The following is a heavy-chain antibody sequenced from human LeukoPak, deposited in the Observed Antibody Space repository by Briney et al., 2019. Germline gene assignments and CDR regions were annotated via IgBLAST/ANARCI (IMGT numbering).Heavy chain of an antibody. Sequence: SETLSLTCTVSGGSISSYYWSWIRQPRGKGLEWIGYINFSGTTKYNSSFTSRVTISVDKSKNQFSLKLSSVTAADTAVYYCARDSSIWYRGAFDYWGQGTLVTVSS. V-gene: IGHV4-59*12. D-gene: IGHD6-13*01. J-gene: IGHJ4*02. CDR2: INFSGTT. CDR3: ARDSSIWYRGAFDY. CDR1: GGSISSYY.